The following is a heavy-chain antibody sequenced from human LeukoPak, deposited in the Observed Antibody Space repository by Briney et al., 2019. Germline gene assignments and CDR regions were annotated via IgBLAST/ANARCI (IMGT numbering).Heavy chain of an antibody. CDR2: LSGSGRTT. D-gene: IGHD6-19*01. CDR1: GFTFSSYA. J-gene: IGHJ4*02. CDR3: ANSLGSSGWIFDY. Sequence: PGGSLRLSCAASGFTFSSYAMSWVRQAPGKGLEWVSGLSGSGRTTYYADSVKGRFTISRDNSKDTLYLQMNGLRAEDTAVYYCANSLGSSGWIFDYWGQGTLVTVSS. V-gene: IGHV3-23*01.